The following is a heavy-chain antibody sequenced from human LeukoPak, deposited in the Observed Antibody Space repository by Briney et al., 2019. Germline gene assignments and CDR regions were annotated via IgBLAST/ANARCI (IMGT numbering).Heavy chain of an antibody. J-gene: IGHJ4*02. V-gene: IGHV3-30*04. D-gene: IGHD6-19*01. CDR1: GFTFSSYA. Sequence: GGSLRLSCAASGFTFSSYAMHWVRQAPGKGLEWVAVISYDGSNKYYADSVEGRFTISRDNSKNTLYLQMNSLRAEDTAVYYCARDDPVSGTEWLVLSDYWGQGTLVTVSS. CDR2: ISYDGSNK. CDR3: ARDDPVSGTEWLVLSDY.